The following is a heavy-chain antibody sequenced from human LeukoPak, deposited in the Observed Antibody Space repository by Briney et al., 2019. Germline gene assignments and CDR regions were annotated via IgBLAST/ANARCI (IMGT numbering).Heavy chain of an antibody. CDR3: ARVEAAAVHLNY. CDR2: ISISNSYI. Sequence: PGGSLRLSCAASGFTFSSYGMHWVRQAPGKGLEWVSSISISNSYIYYADSVKGRFTISRDNAKNSLYLQMNSLRAEDTAVYYCARVEAAAVHLNYWGQGTLVTVSS. CDR1: GFTFSSYG. D-gene: IGHD6-13*01. J-gene: IGHJ4*02. V-gene: IGHV3-21*01.